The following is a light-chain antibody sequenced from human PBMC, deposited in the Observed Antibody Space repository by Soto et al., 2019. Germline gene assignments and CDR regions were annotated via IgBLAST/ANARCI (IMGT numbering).Light chain of an antibody. CDR2: DAS. J-gene: IGKJ1*01. CDR1: QSIRNF. Sequence: EIVLTQSPGTLSLSPGERATLSCRASQSIRNFLAWYQQKPGQAPRLLIYDASNRASGIPPRFSGSGSGTDFTLATSGLEPEDFAVYYCQQDNNWPQTLGQGTKVDI. V-gene: IGKV3-11*01. CDR3: QQDNNWPQT.